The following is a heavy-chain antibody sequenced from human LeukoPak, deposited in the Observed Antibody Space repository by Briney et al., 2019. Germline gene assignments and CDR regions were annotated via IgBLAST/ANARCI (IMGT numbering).Heavy chain of an antibody. D-gene: IGHD3-22*01. CDR1: GGSISSYY. Sequence: SETLSLTCTVSGGSISSYYWSWIRQPPGKGLEWIGCIYYSGSTNYNPSLKSRVTISVDTSKNQFSLKLSSVTAADTAVYYCARDLLGYYDSSGHLLDMDVWGKGTTVTVSS. J-gene: IGHJ6*03. CDR3: ARDLLGYYDSSGHLLDMDV. V-gene: IGHV4-59*01. CDR2: IYYSGST.